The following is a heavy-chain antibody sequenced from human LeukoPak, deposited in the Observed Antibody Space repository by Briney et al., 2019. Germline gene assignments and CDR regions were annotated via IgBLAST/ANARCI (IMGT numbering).Heavy chain of an antibody. Sequence: GASVKVSCKASGYTFTSYYIHWVRQAPGRGLEWMGLINPSGGSTNYAQKFQGRVTMTRDTSTSTVYMDLSSLRSEDTAVYYCARDLSHRYYHRTGYAFDYWGQGTLVTVSS. CDR2: INPSGGST. CDR3: ARDLSHRYYHRTGYAFDY. CDR1: GYTFTSYY. J-gene: IGHJ4*02. V-gene: IGHV1-46*01. D-gene: IGHD3-22*01.